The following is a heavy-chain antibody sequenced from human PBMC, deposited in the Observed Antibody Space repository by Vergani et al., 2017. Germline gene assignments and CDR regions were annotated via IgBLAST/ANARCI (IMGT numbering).Heavy chain of an antibody. D-gene: IGHD6-13*01. V-gene: IGHV1-2*02. CDR1: GYTFTSYY. J-gene: IGHJ4*02. Sequence: QVQLVQSGAEVKKPGASVKVSCKASGYTFTSYYMHWVRQATGQGLEWMGWIKPNSGGLNYAQKFQGRVTMTRDASISTAYMELSRLRSDDTAVYCCARVSGYSSSWYGFYFDYWGQGTLVTVSS. CDR3: ARVSGYSSSWYGFYFDY. CDR2: IKPNSGGL.